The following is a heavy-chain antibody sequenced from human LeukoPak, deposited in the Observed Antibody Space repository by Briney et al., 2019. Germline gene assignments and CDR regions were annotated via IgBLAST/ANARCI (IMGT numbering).Heavy chain of an antibody. J-gene: IGHJ4*02. CDR1: GYTFDSFG. D-gene: IGHD5-12*01. Sequence: AAVKFSCKSSGYTFDSFGFSWVRQAPGEGLEWMGWISAYNGNTRFAQKFQGRVTMTTDTSTSTAYMELRSLRIDDSAVYYCAAQRGYTFGSPVGFDYWGQGTLVTVSS. CDR2: ISAYNGNT. CDR3: AAQRGYTFGSPVGFDY. V-gene: IGHV1-18*01.